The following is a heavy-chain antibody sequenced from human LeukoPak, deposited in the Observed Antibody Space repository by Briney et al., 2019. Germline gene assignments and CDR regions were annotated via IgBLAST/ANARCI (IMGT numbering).Heavy chain of an antibody. V-gene: IGHV3-48*02. J-gene: IGHJ5*02. D-gene: IGHD6-19*01. Sequence: GGSLRLSCAASGFTFSSYSMNWVRQAPGKGLEWVSYISSSSTIYYADSVKGRFTISRDNAKNSLYLQMNSLRDEDTAVYYCARDPRTYSSGWYGFENWFDPWGQGTLVTVSS. CDR1: GFTFSSYS. CDR2: ISSSSTI. CDR3: ARDPRTYSSGWYGFENWFDP.